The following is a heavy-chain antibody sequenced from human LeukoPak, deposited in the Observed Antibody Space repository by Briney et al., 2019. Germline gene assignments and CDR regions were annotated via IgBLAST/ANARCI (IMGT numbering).Heavy chain of an antibody. J-gene: IGHJ4*02. CDR1: GGTFSSYD. CDR2: IMPISGTA. CDR3: ARGVPTIIPGGFFDY. V-gene: IGHV1-69*01. D-gene: IGHD4-23*01. Sequence: GSSVKVSCKASGGTFSSYDISWVRQAPGQGLEWMGGIMPISGTANYAQKFQGRVTITADESTSTGYMELSSLRSEDTAVYYCARGVPTIIPGGFFDYWGQGTLVTVSS.